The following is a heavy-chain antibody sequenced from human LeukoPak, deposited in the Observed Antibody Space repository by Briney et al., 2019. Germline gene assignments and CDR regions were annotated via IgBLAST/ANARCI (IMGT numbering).Heavy chain of an antibody. CDR1: GYSFTIYG. CDR2: ISAYNGNT. D-gene: IGHD6-19*01. Sequence: AAGTVSFKASGYSFTIYGISWVRQGPGQGEGWMGWISAYNGNTNYAQKLQGRVTMPTDTSTSTAYMELRSLRSDDTAVYYCARAGIEAVAGTFAFDIWGQGTMVTVSS. CDR3: ARAGIEAVAGTFAFDI. J-gene: IGHJ3*02. V-gene: IGHV1-18*01.